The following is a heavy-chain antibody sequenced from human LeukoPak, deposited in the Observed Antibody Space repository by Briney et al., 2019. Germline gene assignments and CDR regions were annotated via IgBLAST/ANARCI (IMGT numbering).Heavy chain of an antibody. CDR2: ISANGGST. Sequence: GGSLRLSCSASGFIISDYAMHWVRQAPGKGLEYVSDISANGGSTYYADSVKGRFTISRDTSKNTLYLQMSSLRAEDTAIYYCVKDLYKGDSASWYFFHYWGQGTLVTVSS. D-gene: IGHD6-13*01. CDR1: GFIISDYA. J-gene: IGHJ4*02. CDR3: VKDLYKGDSASWYFFHY. V-gene: IGHV3-64D*06.